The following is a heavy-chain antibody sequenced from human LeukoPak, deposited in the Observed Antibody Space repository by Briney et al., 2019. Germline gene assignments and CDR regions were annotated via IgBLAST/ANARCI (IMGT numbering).Heavy chain of an antibody. Sequence: PGGSLRLSCAASGFTFSSYGMHWVRQAPGKGLEWVAVISYDGSNKYYADSVKGRFTISRDNPKNTLYLQMNSLRAEDTAVYYCAKERGYSYGYLGYFDYWGQGTLVTVSS. V-gene: IGHV3-30*18. J-gene: IGHJ4*02. CDR1: GFTFSSYG. D-gene: IGHD5-18*01. CDR3: AKERGYSYGYLGYFDY. CDR2: ISYDGSNK.